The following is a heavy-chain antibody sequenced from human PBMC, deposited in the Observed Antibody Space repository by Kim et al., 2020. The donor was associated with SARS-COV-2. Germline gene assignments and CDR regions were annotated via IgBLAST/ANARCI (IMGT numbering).Heavy chain of an antibody. CDR1: GGSLFRNY. CDR2: INHSGST. Sequence: SETLSLTCAVSGGSLFRNYWTWIRQPPGKGLEWIGEINHSGSTKFYDPSLESRVTISVDTSRNQFSLRLTSVTAADTAVYYCARVPFYHDGFDYWGQGTLVTVSS. CDR3: ARVPFYHDGFDY. D-gene: IGHD3-10*01. V-gene: IGHV4-34*01. J-gene: IGHJ4*02.